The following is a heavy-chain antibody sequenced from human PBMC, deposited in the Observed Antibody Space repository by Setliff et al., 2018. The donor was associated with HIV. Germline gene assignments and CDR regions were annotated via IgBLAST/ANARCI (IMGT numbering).Heavy chain of an antibody. V-gene: IGHV1-69*05. CDR1: GGTFSSYV. CDR2: IIPMYGVT. CDR3: ARSAHDSETGY. D-gene: IGHD5-12*01. J-gene: IGHJ4*02. Sequence: ASVKVSCKASGGTFSSYVISWVRQAPGQGPEWMGGIIPMYGVTNCAQKFQGRVTITTDESTSTAYMELSSLTSDDTAVYYCARSAHDSETGYWGQGTLVTVSS.